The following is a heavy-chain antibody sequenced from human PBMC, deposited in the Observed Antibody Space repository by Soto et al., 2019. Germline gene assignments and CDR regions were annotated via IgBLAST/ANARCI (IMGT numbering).Heavy chain of an antibody. V-gene: IGHV6-1*01. CDR3: AGTTSHQRYYMAV. Sequence: SQTLSLTCAISGDSVSSNSAAWNWIRLSPSRGLEWLARTYYRSRWYNDYAVFVRSRITVNPDTSKNQFSLQLTSVTPEDTAVYYCAGTTSHQRYYMAVWGKGTTVTVSS. CDR1: GDSVSSNSAA. CDR2: TYYRSRWYN. D-gene: IGHD1-7*01. J-gene: IGHJ6*03.